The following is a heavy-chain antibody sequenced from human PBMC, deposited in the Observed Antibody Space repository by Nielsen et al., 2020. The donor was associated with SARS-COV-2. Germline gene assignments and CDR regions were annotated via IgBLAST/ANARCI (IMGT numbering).Heavy chain of an antibody. V-gene: IGHV3-30*18. CDR2: ISNDANNK. D-gene: IGHD3-10*01. J-gene: IGHJ6*02. CDR3: AKDRGSGSYPDYYYYYGMDV. Sequence: GESLKISCAAPGFTFSSYGMHWVRQAPGKGLEWVAVISNDANNKYSSDSVKGRFTISRDNSKNTLYLQMSSLRPEDTAVYYCAKDRGSGSYPDYYYYYGMDVWGQGTTVTVPS. CDR1: GFTFSSYG.